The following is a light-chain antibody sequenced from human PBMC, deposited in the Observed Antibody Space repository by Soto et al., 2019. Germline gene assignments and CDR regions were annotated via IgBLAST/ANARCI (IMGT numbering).Light chain of an antibody. Sequence: EIVLTQSPGTLSLSPGERATLSCRASQSVSSRYLAWYQQKPGQAPRLLIYGASNRATGVPDRFSGSGSGTDFTLTISRLEPEDFAVYFCQQYGSSPPFTFGQGTKVEIK. CDR1: QSVSSRY. V-gene: IGKV3-20*01. CDR2: GAS. J-gene: IGKJ2*01. CDR3: QQYGSSPPFT.